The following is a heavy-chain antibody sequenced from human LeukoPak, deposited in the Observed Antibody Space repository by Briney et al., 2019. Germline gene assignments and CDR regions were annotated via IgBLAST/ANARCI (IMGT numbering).Heavy chain of an antibody. CDR2: ISYDGSNK. Sequence: GGSLKLSCAASGFSFSDSTIHWVRQAPGKGLEWVAVISYDGSNKYYADSVKGRFTISRDNSKNTLYLQMNSLRAEDTAVYYCASLVGATPDAFDIWGQGTMVTVSS. CDR3: ASLVGATPDAFDI. V-gene: IGHV3-30-3*01. D-gene: IGHD1-26*01. CDR1: GFSFSDST. J-gene: IGHJ3*02.